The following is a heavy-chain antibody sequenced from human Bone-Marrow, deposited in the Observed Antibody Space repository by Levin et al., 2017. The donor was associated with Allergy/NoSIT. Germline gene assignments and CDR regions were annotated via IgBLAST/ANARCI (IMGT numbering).Heavy chain of an antibody. CDR3: ARDLDGGNSDY. Sequence: SVKVSCKASGGTFSSYTISWVRQAPGQGLEWMGRIIPILGIANYAQKFQGRVTITADKSTSTAYMELSSLRSEDTAVYYCARDLDGGNSDYWGQGTLVTVSS. CDR1: GGTFSSYT. CDR2: IIPILGIA. D-gene: IGHD4-23*01. J-gene: IGHJ4*02. V-gene: IGHV1-69*04.